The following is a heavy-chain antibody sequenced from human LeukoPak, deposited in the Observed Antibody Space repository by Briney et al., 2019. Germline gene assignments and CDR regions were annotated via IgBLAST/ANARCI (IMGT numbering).Heavy chain of an antibody. CDR1: GYTFTSYG. CDR2: ISAYNGNT. D-gene: IGHD3-10*01. CDR3: ARDYYGSGSYWWFDP. V-gene: IGHV1-18*01. J-gene: IGHJ5*02. Sequence: ASVTVSCKASGYTFTSYGISWVRQAPGQGLEWMGWISAYNGNTNYAQKLQGRVTMTTDTSTSTAYMELRSLRSDDTAVYYCARDYYGSGSYWWFDPWGQGTLVTVSS.